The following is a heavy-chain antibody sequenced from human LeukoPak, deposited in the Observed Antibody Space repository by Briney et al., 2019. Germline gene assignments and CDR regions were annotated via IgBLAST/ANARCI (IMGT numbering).Heavy chain of an antibody. J-gene: IGHJ5*02. CDR1: GFTFSSYW. CDR3: AREGGYCSSTSCRHAWFDP. Sequence: GGSLRLCCAASGFTFSSYWMHWVRQAPGKGLVWVSRINSDGSSTSYADSVKGRFTISRDNAKNTLYLQMNSLRAEDTAVYYCAREGGYCSSTSCRHAWFDPWGQGTLVTVSS. D-gene: IGHD2-2*01. V-gene: IGHV3-74*01. CDR2: INSDGSST.